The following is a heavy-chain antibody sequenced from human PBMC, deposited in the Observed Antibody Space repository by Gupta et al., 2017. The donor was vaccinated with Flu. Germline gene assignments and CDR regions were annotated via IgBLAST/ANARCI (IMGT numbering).Heavy chain of an antibody. V-gene: IGHV5-51*03. Sequence: EVQLVQSGAEVKKPGESLKISCKGSGYSFISYWIAWVRQMPGKGLEYMRIIYPGDSDTRYSPSFQGQVTISVDMSMSTAYLQWSSLRTTDTGMYYCAGSWSPPDSTDFMWDYWGQGTLVTVSS. CDR1: GYSFISYW. J-gene: IGHJ4*02. CDR3: AGSWSPPDSTDFMWDY. D-gene: IGHD3-3*01. CDR2: IYPGDSDT.